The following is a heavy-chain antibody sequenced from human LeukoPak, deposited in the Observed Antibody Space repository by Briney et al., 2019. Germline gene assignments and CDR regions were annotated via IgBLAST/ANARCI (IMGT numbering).Heavy chain of an antibody. V-gene: IGHV3-74*01. D-gene: IGHD3-22*01. CDR2: IKSDGST. Sequence: GGSLRLSCAASGFTFSTYWMHWVRQAPGKGLVWVSRIKSDGSTNYADSVKGRFTISRDNAKNTVSLQMNSMRPEDTGVYYCARAPSEIGGYYPEYFRHWGQGTLVTVSS. J-gene: IGHJ1*01. CDR1: GFTFSTYW. CDR3: ARAPSEIGGYYPEYFRH.